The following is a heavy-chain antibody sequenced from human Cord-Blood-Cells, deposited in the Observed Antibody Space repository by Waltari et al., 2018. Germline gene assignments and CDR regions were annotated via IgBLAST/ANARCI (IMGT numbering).Heavy chain of an antibody. D-gene: IGHD6-13*01. Sequence: QVQLVQSGAAVTKPGASVQVSCKASGYTFTVYYMHWVRLAPGQGLEWMGRINPNSGGTNYAQKFQGRVTMTRDTSISTAYMELSRLRSDDTAVYYCARGRSKLGSPFDYWGQGTLVTVSS. CDR2: INPNSGGT. CDR1: GYTFTVYY. V-gene: IGHV1-2*06. J-gene: IGHJ4*02. CDR3: ARGRSKLGSPFDY.